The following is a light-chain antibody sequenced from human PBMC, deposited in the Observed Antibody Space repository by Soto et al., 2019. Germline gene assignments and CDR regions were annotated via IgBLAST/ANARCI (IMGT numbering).Light chain of an antibody. CDR3: QQRSNWIT. CDR1: QTISSW. Sequence: DIEMTQSPSTLSVSVGDRVTITCRASQTISSWLAWYQQKPGKAPKLLIYKASTLKSGVPSRFSGSASGTEFTLTISSIEPEDFAIYYCQQRSNWITFGHGTRLEIK. V-gene: IGKV1-5*03. J-gene: IGKJ5*01. CDR2: KAS.